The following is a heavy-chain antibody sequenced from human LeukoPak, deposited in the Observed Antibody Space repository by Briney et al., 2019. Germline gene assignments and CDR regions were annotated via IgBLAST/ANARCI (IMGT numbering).Heavy chain of an antibody. Sequence: GGSLRLSCAASGFTFINAWMAWVRQAPGKGLEWVAFIRIDGSYKYYADSLKGRFTISRDNSKNTLYLQMNRLRAEDTALYYCAKGNYYDSSDYPEYFQYWGQGTLVTVSS. CDR2: IRIDGSYK. CDR3: AKGNYYDSSDYPEYFQY. CDR1: GFTFINAW. J-gene: IGHJ1*01. D-gene: IGHD3-22*01. V-gene: IGHV3-30*02.